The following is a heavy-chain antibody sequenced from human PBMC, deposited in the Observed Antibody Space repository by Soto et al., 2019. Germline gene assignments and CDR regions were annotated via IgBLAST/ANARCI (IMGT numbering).Heavy chain of an antibody. D-gene: IGHD2-21*02. Sequence: QVQLVQSGAEVKKPGSSVKVSCKASGGTFRNSDITWVRQAPGQGLEWMGGVIPIIGTANYAQNFKGRVTKSADAPTGTAYMSMTIVSTEDTAAYYGARGAVLTAIPYCYYSMDVWGQGTPVTVSS. CDR3: ARGAVLTAIPYCYYSMDV. CDR2: VIPIIGTA. J-gene: IGHJ6*02. CDR1: GGTFRNSD. V-gene: IGHV1-69*01.